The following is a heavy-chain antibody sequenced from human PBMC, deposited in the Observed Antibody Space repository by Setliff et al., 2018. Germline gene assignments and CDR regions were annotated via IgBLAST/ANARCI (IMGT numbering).Heavy chain of an antibody. CDR3: ARDQSRGGSYSLYYFDY. CDR1: GYTFTSHD. CDR2: MNPNSDNT. Sequence: ASVKVSCKASGYTFTSHDINWVRQATGQGLEWMGWMNPNSDNTGYAQKFQGRVTMTRNTSISTAYMELSSLRSEDTAVYYCARDQSRGGSYSLYYFDYWGQGTLVTVSS. J-gene: IGHJ4*02. V-gene: IGHV1-8*01. D-gene: IGHD1-26*01.